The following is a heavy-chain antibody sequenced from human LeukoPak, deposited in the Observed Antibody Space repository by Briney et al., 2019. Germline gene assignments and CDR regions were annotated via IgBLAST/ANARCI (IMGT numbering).Heavy chain of an antibody. CDR3: ATDLFHYDFWSGQGY. CDR1: GYTLTELS. J-gene: IGHJ4*02. D-gene: IGHD3-3*01. V-gene: IGHV1-24*01. Sequence: ASVKVSCKVSGYTLTELSMHWVRQAPGKGLEWVGGFDPEDGETIYAQKFQGRVTMTEDTSTDTAYMELSSLRSEDTAVYYCATDLFHYDFWSGQGYWGQGTLVTVSS. CDR2: FDPEDGET.